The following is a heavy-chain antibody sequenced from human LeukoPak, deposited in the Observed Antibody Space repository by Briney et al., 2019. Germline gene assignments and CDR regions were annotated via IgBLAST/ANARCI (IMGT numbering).Heavy chain of an antibody. J-gene: IGHJ5*02. V-gene: IGHV4-61*02. Sequence: SETLSLTCTVSGGSISSGSYYWSWIRQPAGTGLEWLGRIYTSGSTNYNPSLKSRVTISVDTSKNQFSLKLSSVTAADTAVYYCARENIVVVPAANLWFDPWGQGTLVTVSS. D-gene: IGHD2-2*01. CDR2: IYTSGST. CDR1: GGSISSGSYY. CDR3: ARENIVVVPAANLWFDP.